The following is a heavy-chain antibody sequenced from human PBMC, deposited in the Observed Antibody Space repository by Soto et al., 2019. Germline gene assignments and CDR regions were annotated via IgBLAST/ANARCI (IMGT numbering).Heavy chain of an antibody. Sequence: QVRLVQSGPELKDPGASVRISCTPFGFPLARYYIHWVRQAPGQGPEWIGYISGNGDSTPYSQKFKGRVTITIGSMELSSLRSDDAAMYYCARERDFGELSYDLWGQGTLVTVSS. CDR3: ARERDFGELSYDL. D-gene: IGHD3-10*01. J-gene: IGHJ5*02. V-gene: IGHV1-46*01. CDR1: GFPLARYY. CDR2: ISGNGDST.